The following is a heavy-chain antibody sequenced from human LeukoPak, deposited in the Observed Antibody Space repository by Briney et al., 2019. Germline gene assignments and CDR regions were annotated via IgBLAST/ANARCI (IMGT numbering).Heavy chain of an antibody. V-gene: IGHV3-30*02. D-gene: IGHD2-2*01. J-gene: IGHJ4*02. CDR2: TRFDGNFK. CDR3: AKEREDLVVVAAAMRGYI. CDR1: GFTVSSYG. Sequence: GGSLRLSCAASGFTVSSYGMHWVRQAPGKGLEWVAFTRFDGNFKYYADSVEGRFTISRDNSKNTVFLQMNSLRPEDTAVYYCAKEREDLVVVAAAMRGYIWGQGTLVTVSS.